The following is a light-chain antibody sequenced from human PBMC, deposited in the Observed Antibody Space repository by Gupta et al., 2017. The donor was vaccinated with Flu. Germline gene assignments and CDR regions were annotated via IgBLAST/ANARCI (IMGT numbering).Light chain of an antibody. V-gene: IGLV1-51*02. J-gene: IGLJ1*01. CDR1: SSNIGNTY. CDR3: GTWDGSLSTDV. CDR2: ENN. Sequence: QSVLTQPPSISAAPGQSVTIFCSGSSSNIGNTYVSWYQQLPGTAPKLLIYENNKRPSGIPDRFSGSKSGTSAALGITGLQTGDEADYYCGTWDGSLSTDVFGTGTKVTVL.